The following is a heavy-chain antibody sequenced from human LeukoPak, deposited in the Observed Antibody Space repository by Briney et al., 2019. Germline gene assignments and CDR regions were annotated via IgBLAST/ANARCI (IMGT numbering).Heavy chain of an antibody. CDR3: ARVGANSYGLDV. V-gene: IGHV4-39*07. J-gene: IGHJ6*04. CDR2: IYYSGST. CDR1: GGSISSSSYY. D-gene: IGHD4/OR15-4a*01. Sequence: PSETLSLTCTVSGGSISSSSYYWGWIRQPPGKGLEWIGSIYYSGSTNYNPSLKSRVTISVDTSKNQFSLKLSSVTAADTAVYYCARVGANSYGLDVWGKGTTVTVSS.